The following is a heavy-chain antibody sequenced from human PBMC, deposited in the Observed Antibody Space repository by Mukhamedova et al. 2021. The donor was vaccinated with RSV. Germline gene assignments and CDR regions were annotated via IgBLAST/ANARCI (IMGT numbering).Heavy chain of an antibody. V-gene: IGHV3-73*01. J-gene: IGHJ6*02. CDR3: TRHENYYYYGMDV. Sequence: ATAYAASVKGRFTISRDDSKNTAYLQMNSLKTEDTAVYYCTRHENYYYYGMDVWGQGTTVTVYS. CDR2: AT.